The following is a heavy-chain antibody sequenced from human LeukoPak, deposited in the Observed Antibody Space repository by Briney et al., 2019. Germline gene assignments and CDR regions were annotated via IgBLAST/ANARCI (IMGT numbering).Heavy chain of an antibody. CDR3: ARGLLDYGGSNRFDP. D-gene: IGHD4-23*01. CDR1: GFTLSKYD. V-gene: IGHV3-13*04. CDR2: IATAGDT. J-gene: IGHJ5*02. Sequence: GGSLRLSCAASGFTLSKYDMHWVRQRIGKGLEWVSSIATAGDTYYQGSVKGRFAISRENAKNSLYLQLNSLSAEDTAVYYCARGLLDYGGSNRFDPWGQGTLVTVSS.